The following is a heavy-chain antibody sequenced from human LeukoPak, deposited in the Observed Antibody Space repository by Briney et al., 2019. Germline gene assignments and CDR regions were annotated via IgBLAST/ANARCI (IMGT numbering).Heavy chain of an antibody. CDR1: GYTFTGYY. D-gene: IGHD3-3*01. J-gene: IGHJ6*03. CDR3: ARELGTAPFWSGYYTGYYYMDV. CDR2: INPNSGGT. V-gene: IGHV1-2*02. Sequence: ASVKVSCKASGYTFTGYYMHWVRQAPGQGLEWMGWINPNSGGTNYAQKFQGRVTMTRDTSISTAYMELSSLRSEDTAVYYCARELGTAPFWSGYYTGYYYMDVWGKGTTVTVSS.